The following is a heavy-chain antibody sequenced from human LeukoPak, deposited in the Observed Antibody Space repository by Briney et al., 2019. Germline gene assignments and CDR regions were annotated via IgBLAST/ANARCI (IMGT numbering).Heavy chain of an antibody. CDR2: FDPEDGET. CDR3: TIIPNVIVFTHQFEY. Sequence: HRASVKVSCKVSGYTLTELSMHWVRQAPGKGLEWMGGFDPEDGETIYAQKFQGRVTITADEPTRTAYMELTYVRSDDTAIYYCTIIPNVIVFTHQFEYWGQGTLVTVSS. V-gene: IGHV1-24*01. CDR1: GYTLTELS. D-gene: IGHD2-21*01. J-gene: IGHJ4*02.